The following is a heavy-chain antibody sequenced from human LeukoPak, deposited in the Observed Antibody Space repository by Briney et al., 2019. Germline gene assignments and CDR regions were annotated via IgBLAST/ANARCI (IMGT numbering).Heavy chain of an antibody. Sequence: GGSLRLSCAASGFTFSRYWMNWFRQAPGKGLVWVSRINSDGSTTRYADSVKGRFTISRDNAKNTMYLQMNSLRAEDTAVYYCARENFYGMDVWGQGTTVTVSS. J-gene: IGHJ6*02. CDR2: INSDGSTT. CDR3: ARENFYGMDV. CDR1: GFTFSRYW. V-gene: IGHV3-74*01.